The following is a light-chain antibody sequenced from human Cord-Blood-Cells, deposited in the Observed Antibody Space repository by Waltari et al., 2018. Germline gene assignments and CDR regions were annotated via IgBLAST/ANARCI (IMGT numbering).Light chain of an antibody. Sequence: AIRMTQSPSSLSASTGDRVTITCRASQGISSYLAWYQQKPGKAPKLLIYAASTLQGGVPSRFSVSGSGTDFTVTISCLQSEDVATYYCQQYDSYPLFGGGTKVEIK. V-gene: IGKV1-8*01. CDR3: QQYDSYPL. CDR1: QGISSY. J-gene: IGKJ4*01. CDR2: AAS.